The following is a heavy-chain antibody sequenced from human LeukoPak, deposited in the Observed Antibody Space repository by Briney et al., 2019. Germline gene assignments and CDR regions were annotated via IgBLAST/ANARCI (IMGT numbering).Heavy chain of an antibody. J-gene: IGHJ4*02. CDR1: GGSISRGGYS. CDR2: IYHSGAT. Sequence: SETLSLTCVLSGGSISRGGYSWSWIRQPPGKALEWIGHIYHSGATYYNPSLKSRVTMSVDRSMNEFSLKLTSVTAADTAVYYSASSNYFDSSTYRFDYWGQGTLVTVSS. V-gene: IGHV4-30-2*01. D-gene: IGHD3-22*01. CDR3: ASSNYFDSSTYRFDY.